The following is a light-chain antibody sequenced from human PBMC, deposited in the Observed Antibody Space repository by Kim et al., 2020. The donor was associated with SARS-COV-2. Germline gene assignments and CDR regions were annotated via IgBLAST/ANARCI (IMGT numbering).Light chain of an antibody. CDR1: QSVSDN. Sequence: EIVMTQSPASLSVSPGDRATLSCRASQSVSDNLAWYQQKPGQAPRLLLYGASTRATGIPARFSGGGSGTDFTLTISGLQSEDLAVYYCQQYDFWPGSFGQGTKVEIK. V-gene: IGKV3-15*01. CDR2: GAS. CDR3: QQYDFWPGS. J-gene: IGKJ1*01.